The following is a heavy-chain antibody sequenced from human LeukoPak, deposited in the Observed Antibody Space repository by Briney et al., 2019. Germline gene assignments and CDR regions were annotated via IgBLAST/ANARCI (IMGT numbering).Heavy chain of an antibody. CDR2: IYYSGST. V-gene: IGHV4-39*01. CDR1: GASLSSSSYY. CDR3: SRHRTWNDDPLDY. J-gene: IGHJ4*02. D-gene: IGHD1-1*01. Sequence: PSETLSLTCTVSGASLSSSSYYWAWIRQPPGQGLEWIGSIYYSGSTYYNPSLKSRVTMSIDTSKNQLSLKLSSVTAADTAVYYCSRHRTWNDDPLDYWGQGTLVSASS.